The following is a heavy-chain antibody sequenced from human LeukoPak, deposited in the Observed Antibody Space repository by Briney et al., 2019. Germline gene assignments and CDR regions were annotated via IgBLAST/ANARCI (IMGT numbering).Heavy chain of an antibody. CDR3: ARIYCYDSTYTEFDY. J-gene: IGHJ4*02. CDR1: GYTFTSYG. CDR2: ISAYNGNT. V-gene: IGHV1-18*01. D-gene: IGHD3-22*01. Sequence: ASVKVSCKASGYTFTSYGISWVRQAPGQGLEWMGWISAYNGNTNYAQKLQGRVTMTTDTSTSTAYMELRSLRSDDTAVYYCARIYCYDSTYTEFDYWGQGTLVTVSS.